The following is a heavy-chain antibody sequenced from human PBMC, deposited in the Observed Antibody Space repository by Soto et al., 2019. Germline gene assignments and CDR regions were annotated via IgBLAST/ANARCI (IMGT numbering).Heavy chain of an antibody. CDR1: GFTFSSYS. V-gene: IGHV3-21*01. CDR3: ARMKLLWFGPDASDS. J-gene: IGHJ3*02. D-gene: IGHD3-10*01. Sequence: GGSLRLSCAASGFTFSSYSMNWVRQAPGKGLEWVSSISSSSSYIYYADSVKGRFTISRDNAKNSLYLQMNSLRAEDTAVYYCARMKLLWFGPDASDSWGQGTMVTVSS. CDR2: ISSSSSYI.